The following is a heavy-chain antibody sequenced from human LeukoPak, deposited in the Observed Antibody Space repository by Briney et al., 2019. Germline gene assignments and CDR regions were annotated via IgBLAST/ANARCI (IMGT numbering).Heavy chain of an antibody. Sequence: PGGSLRLSCTTSGFAFSNDAMNWVRQAPGKGPEWVSGISGFNTYYADSVKGRFTIFRDNSKNVLYLQMDRLRAEDTAVYSCAKDVCTSPRCLLYFDSWGQGTLVTFSS. D-gene: IGHD2-8*01. J-gene: IGHJ4*02. CDR3: AKDVCTSPRCLLYFDS. V-gene: IGHV3-23*01. CDR1: GFAFSNDA. CDR2: ISGFNT.